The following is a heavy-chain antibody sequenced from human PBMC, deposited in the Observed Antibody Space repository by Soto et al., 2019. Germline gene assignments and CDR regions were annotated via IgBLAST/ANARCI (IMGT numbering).Heavy chain of an antibody. D-gene: IGHD3-3*02. CDR3: ARAQTFLGIITVFDN. J-gene: IGHJ4*02. CDR2: IYYRGST. CDR1: GGSINSGGYY. V-gene: IGHV4-31*03. Sequence: PSETLSLTCTVSGGSINSGGYYWSWSRQHPGKGLEWIGDIYYRGSTNYNPSLKSRVTISIDTSKNQFSLKLSSVTAADTAVYYWARAQTFLGIITVFDNWGQGTLVTVSS.